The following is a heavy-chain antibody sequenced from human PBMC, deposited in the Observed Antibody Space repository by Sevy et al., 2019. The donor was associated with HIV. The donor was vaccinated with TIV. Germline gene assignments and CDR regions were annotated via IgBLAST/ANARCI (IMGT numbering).Heavy chain of an antibody. J-gene: IGHJ4*02. V-gene: IGHV3-23*01. Sequence: GGSLRLSCAASGFTFSSYAMSWVRQAPGKGLEWVSAISGSGGSTYYADSVKGRFTISRDNSKNTLYLQMNSLRAEDTAVYYCAKDTSNRVVPAAYFDYWGQGTLVTVSS. CDR2: ISGSGGST. CDR3: AKDTSNRVVPAAYFDY. D-gene: IGHD2-2*01. CDR1: GFTFSSYA.